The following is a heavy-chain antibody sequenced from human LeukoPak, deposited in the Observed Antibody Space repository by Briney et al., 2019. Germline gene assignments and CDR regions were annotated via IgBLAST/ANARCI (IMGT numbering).Heavy chain of an antibody. D-gene: IGHD3-10*01. J-gene: IGHJ6*03. Sequence: SETLSLTCTVSGGSISSYYWSWIRQPPGKGLEWIGYIYTSGSTNYNPSLKSRVTISVDTSKNQFSLKLSSVTAADTAVYYCARLGVDSYYYYMDVWGKGTTVTVSS. CDR3: ARLGVDSYYYYMDV. CDR1: GGSISSYY. V-gene: IGHV4-4*09. CDR2: IYTSGST.